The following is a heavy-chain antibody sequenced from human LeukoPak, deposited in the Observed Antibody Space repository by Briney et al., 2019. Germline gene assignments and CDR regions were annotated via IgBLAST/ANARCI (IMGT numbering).Heavy chain of an antibody. Sequence: ASVKVSCTASGGTFNNYTISWVRQAPGQGLEWMGWISAYNGNTNYAQKLQGRVTMTTDTSTSTAYMELRSLRSDDTAVYYCARTPLRYFDWLLYRGPDYMDVWGKGTTVTISS. CDR1: GGTFNNYT. V-gene: IGHV1-18*01. J-gene: IGHJ6*03. D-gene: IGHD3-9*01. CDR2: ISAYNGNT. CDR3: ARTPLRYFDWLLYRGPDYMDV.